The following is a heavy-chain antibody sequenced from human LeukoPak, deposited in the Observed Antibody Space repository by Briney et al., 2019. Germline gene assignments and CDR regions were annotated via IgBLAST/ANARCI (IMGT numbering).Heavy chain of an antibody. Sequence: SETLSLTCTVSRGSISSHYWSWIRQPPGKGLEWIGYIHISGRTNSNPALKSRVTISVDTSKNQLSLKLTSVTAADTAVYYCARPARRRFKTLPNWFDPWGQGTLVTVSS. J-gene: IGHJ5*02. CDR2: IHISGRT. CDR3: ARPARRRFKTLPNWFDP. D-gene: IGHD3-3*01. CDR1: RGSISSHY. V-gene: IGHV4-59*11.